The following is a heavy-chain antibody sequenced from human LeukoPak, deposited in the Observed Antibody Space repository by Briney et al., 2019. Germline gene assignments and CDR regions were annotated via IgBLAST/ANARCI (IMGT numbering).Heavy chain of an antibody. Sequence: ASVGVSCKASGYTFSDYYMHWVRQAPGQGLEWMGWINLNGGGTNYAQKFQGRVTMTRDTSINTAYMELRSLISDDTAVYYCARSDPPPRWGVLDVWGQGTTVTVSS. CDR3: ARSDPPPRWGVLDV. V-gene: IGHV1-2*02. CDR1: GYTFSDYY. J-gene: IGHJ6*02. CDR2: INLNGGGT. D-gene: IGHD4-23*01.